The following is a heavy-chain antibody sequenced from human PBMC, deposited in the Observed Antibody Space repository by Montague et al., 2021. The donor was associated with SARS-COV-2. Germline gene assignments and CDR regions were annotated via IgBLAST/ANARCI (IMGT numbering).Heavy chain of an antibody. CDR3: ATLPSSIPTCGVVQGYDFDD. D-gene: IGHD3-3*01. CDR2: KSYSGST. Sequence: SETLSLTCTVSGASISSRSYYWVWIRQPPGKGLEWIGFKSYSGSTYYNPTLKIRVTISVDTSKNRFSLKLSSVTAAGTAVYYCATLPSSIPTCGVVQGYDFDDWGQGTLVTVSS. V-gene: IGHV4-39*01. J-gene: IGHJ4*02. CDR1: GASISSRSYY.